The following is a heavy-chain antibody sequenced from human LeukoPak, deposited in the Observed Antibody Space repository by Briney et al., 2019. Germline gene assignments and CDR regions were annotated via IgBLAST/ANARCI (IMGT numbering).Heavy chain of an antibody. CDR3: ARGFSRYYYGSGSYRNWFDP. D-gene: IGHD3-10*01. CDR1: GGSISSYY. V-gene: IGHV4-4*07. J-gene: IGHJ5*02. Sequence: SETLSLTCTVSGGSISSYYWSWIRQPAGKGLEWIGRIYTSGSTNYNPSLKSRVTMSVDTSKNQFSLKLSSVTAADTAVYYCARGFSRYYYGSGSYRNWFDPWGQGTLVTVSS. CDR2: IYTSGST.